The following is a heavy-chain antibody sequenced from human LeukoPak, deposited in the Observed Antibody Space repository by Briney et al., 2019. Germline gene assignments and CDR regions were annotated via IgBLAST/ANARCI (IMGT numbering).Heavy chain of an antibody. Sequence: PGGSLRLSCAASGFTFSSYSMNWVRQAPGKGLEWVSSISSSGTYVYCADSVKGRFTISRDNAKNSLSLQMNSLRADDAAVYYCAKDAYCGGDCYLSFDYWGQGTLVTVSS. CDR3: AKDAYCGGDCYLSFDY. J-gene: IGHJ4*02. V-gene: IGHV3-21*01. D-gene: IGHD2-21*02. CDR1: GFTFSSYS. CDR2: ISSSGTYV.